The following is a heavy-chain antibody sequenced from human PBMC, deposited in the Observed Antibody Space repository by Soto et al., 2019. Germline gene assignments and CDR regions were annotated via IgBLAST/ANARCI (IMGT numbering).Heavy chain of an antibody. J-gene: IGHJ6*03. V-gene: IGHV3-21*04. CDR2: ISSSSSYI. D-gene: IGHD2-15*01. CDR1: GFTFSSYS. Sequence: PGGSLRLSCAASGFTFSSYSMNWVRQAPGKGLEWVSSISSSSSYIYYADSVKGRFTISRDNSKNTLYLQMNSLRAEDTAVYYCAKDIQPRYCSGGSCDTYYYYYYMDVWGKGTTVTASS. CDR3: AKDIQPRYCSGGSCDTYYYYYYMDV.